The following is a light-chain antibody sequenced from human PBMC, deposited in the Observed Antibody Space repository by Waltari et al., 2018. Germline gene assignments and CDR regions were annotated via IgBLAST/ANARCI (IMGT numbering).Light chain of an antibody. Sequence: QTVVTQEPSFSVSPGGTVPLTCALNSGSVSTNNYPSWFQKTPGQAPRTLIHNTNTLASAVLVRCSGSIVGNKAALTITGAKADDGSDYHCVLYMGSGIEVFGGGTKLTVL. CDR1: SGSVSTNNY. CDR3: VLYMGSGIEV. CDR2: NTN. V-gene: IGLV8-61*01. J-gene: IGLJ3*02.